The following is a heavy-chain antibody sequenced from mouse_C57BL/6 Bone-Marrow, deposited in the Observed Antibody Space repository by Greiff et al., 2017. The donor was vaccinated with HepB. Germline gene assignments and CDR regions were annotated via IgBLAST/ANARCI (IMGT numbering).Heavy chain of an antibody. CDR3: ASGAYYSNGLAD. CDR2: INPNYGTT. J-gene: IGHJ3*01. Sequence: VQLKESGPELVKPGASVRISCKASGYSFTDYNMNWVKQSNGKRLEWIGVINPNYGTTSYNQKFKGKATLTVDQSTSTAYMQLNSLTSEDSAVYCSASGAYYSNGLADWGQGTLVTVSA. CDR1: GYSFTDYN. V-gene: IGHV1-39*01. D-gene: IGHD2-5*01.